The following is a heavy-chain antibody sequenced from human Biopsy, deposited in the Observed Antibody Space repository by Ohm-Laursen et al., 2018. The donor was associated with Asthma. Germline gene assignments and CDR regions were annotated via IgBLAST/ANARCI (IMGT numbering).Heavy chain of an antibody. CDR3: ARGDSSNWSHYYFDY. J-gene: IGHJ4*02. CDR1: GFAVSRDH. Sequence: GSLRLSCAASGFAVSRDHMFWVRQAPGKGREWVSVIYSGGTSHTADSVRGRFTISRDYSKNTLYLQTHSLRAEDKAVYYCARGDSSNWSHYYFDYWGQGTLVTVSS. D-gene: IGHD3-22*01. CDR2: IYSGGTS. V-gene: IGHV3-53*01.